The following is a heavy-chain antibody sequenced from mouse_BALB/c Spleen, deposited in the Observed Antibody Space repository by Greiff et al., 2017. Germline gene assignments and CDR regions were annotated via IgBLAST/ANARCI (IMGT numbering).Heavy chain of an antibody. V-gene: IGHV5-6-5*01. D-gene: IGHD2-1*01. J-gene: IGHJ2*01. CDR3: ARGGGNLGYFDY. CDR2: ISSGGST. CDR1: GFTFSSYA. Sequence: DVMLVESGGGLVKPGGSLKLSCAASGFTFSSYAMSWVRQTPEKRLEWVASISSGGSTYYPDSVKGRFTISRDNARNILYLQMSSLRSEDTAMYYCARGGGNLGYFDYWGQGTTLTVSS.